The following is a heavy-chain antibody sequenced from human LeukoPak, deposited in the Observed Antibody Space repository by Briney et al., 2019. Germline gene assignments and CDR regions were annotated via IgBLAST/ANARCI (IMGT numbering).Heavy chain of an antibody. J-gene: IGHJ6*03. CDR1: GGSISSGGYY. V-gene: IGHV4-31*03. Sequence: TSETLSLTCTDSGGSISSGGYYWSWIRQHPGKGLEWIGYIYYSGSTYYNPSLKSRVTISVDTSKNQFSLKLSSVTAADTAVYYCARGDYYYYYYMDVWGKGTTVTVSS. CDR3: ARGDYYYYYYMDV. CDR2: IYYSGST.